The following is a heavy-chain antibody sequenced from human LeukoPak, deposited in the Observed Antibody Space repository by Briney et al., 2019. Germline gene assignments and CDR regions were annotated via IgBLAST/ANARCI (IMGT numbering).Heavy chain of an antibody. Sequence: PGGSLRLSCAASGFIFSSYSMNWVRQAPGKGLEWVSYINDNSDNILYADSVKGRFTISRDNAKNSVYLQMNSLRVEDTAVYYCVRDYIWAFDIWGQGTMVTVSS. J-gene: IGHJ3*02. V-gene: IGHV3-48*04. CDR1: GFIFSSYS. D-gene: IGHD5-12*01. CDR2: INDNSDNI. CDR3: VRDYIWAFDI.